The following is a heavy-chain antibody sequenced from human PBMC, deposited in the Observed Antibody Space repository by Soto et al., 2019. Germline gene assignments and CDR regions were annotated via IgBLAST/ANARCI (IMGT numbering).Heavy chain of an antibody. J-gene: IGHJ4*02. CDR2: ISAHNHNT. CDR3: ARGRYGDY. D-gene: IGHD4-17*01. V-gene: IGHV1-18*01. Sequence: QVHLVQSGAEVKKPGASVKVSCKGSGYTFTSYGISWVRQAPGQGLEWMGWISAHNHNTNYAQKLQGRATVNTDTSTSTAYMELRRLRSDDTAVYYCARGRYGDYWGQGTLVTVSS. CDR1: GYTFTSYG.